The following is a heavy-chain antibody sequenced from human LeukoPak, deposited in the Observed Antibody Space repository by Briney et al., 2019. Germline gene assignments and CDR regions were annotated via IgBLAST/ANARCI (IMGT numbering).Heavy chain of an antibody. V-gene: IGHV3-66*01. CDR3: ARNYYDSSAYYYFDY. Sequence: PGGSLRLSCAASGFTVSNSYMNWVRQAPGKGLEWVSLIYSGGGTYYADTVKGRFTISRDNFKNTLYLQMNSLIAEDTAVYYCARNYYDSSAYYYFDYWGQDTLVTVSS. CDR2: IYSGGGT. CDR1: GFTVSNSY. D-gene: IGHD3-22*01. J-gene: IGHJ4*02.